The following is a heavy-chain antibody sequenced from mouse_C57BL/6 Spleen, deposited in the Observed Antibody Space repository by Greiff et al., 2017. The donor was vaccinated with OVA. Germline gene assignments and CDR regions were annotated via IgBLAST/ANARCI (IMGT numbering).Heavy chain of an antibody. Sequence: DVMLVESGGGLVKPGGSLKLSCAASGFTFSSYTMSWVRQTPEKRLEWVATISGGGGNTYYPDSVKGRFTISRDNAKNTLYLQMSRLRSEDTALYYCASLVFAYWGQGTLVTVSA. V-gene: IGHV5-9*01. CDR2: ISGGGGNT. J-gene: IGHJ3*01. CDR1: GFTFSSYT. CDR3: ASLVFAY.